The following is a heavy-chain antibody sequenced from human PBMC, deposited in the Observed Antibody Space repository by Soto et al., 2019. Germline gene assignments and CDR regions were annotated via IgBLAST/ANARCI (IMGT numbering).Heavy chain of an antibody. CDR1: GGSISSSSYY. J-gene: IGHJ4*02. V-gene: IGHV4-39*01. CDR3: ARLCSGYNYGCYDY. Sequence: SGTLSLTCTVSGGSISSSSYYWGWVRQPPGKGLEWVGTIYYSGSTYYNPSLKSRVTISVDTSKTQFSLKLRSVTAADTAVYYCARLCSGYNYGCYDYWGQGALVTVSS. CDR2: IYYSGST. D-gene: IGHD5-18*01.